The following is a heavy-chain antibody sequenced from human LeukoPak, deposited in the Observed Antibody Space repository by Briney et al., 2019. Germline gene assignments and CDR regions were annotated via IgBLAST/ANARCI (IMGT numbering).Heavy chain of an antibody. D-gene: IGHD1-26*01. Sequence: PGGSLRLSCAASGFTFSSYAMSWVRQAPGKGLEWVAVISCSGGSTYADYVKARFTISRDNSKNTLYLQMNNMRAEDTAVYYCAKEGRVGASVYFQDWGQGTLVTVSS. V-gene: IGHV3-23*01. J-gene: IGHJ1*01. CDR3: AKEGRVGASVYFQD. CDR1: GFTFSSYA. CDR2: ISCSGGST.